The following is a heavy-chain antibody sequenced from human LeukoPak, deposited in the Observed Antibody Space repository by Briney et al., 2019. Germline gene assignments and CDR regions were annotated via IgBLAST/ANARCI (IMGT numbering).Heavy chain of an antibody. D-gene: IGHD1-1*01. CDR2: IKQDGSGK. V-gene: IGHV3-7*01. Sequence: GGSLRLSCAASGFTFSNYWMSWVRQAPGKGLEWVANIKQDGSGKYYVDFVKGRFTISRDNAKNSLYLQMNSLRAEDTAVYYCVKRISDYWGQGTLVTVSS. CDR3: VKRISDY. CDR1: GFTFSNYW. J-gene: IGHJ4*02.